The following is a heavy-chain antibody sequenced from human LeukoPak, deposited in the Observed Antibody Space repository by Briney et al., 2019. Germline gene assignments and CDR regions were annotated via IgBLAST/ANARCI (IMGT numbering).Heavy chain of an antibody. Sequence: GGSLRLSCAASGFTVSSNYVSWVRQAPGKGLEWVSVIYSGGSTYYADSVKGRFTISRDNAKNSLYLQMNSLRTEDTAVYYCAREVATTKIDYWGQGTLVTVSS. D-gene: IGHD1-1*01. CDR1: GFTVSSNY. V-gene: IGHV3-53*01. CDR3: AREVATTKIDY. CDR2: IYSGGST. J-gene: IGHJ4*02.